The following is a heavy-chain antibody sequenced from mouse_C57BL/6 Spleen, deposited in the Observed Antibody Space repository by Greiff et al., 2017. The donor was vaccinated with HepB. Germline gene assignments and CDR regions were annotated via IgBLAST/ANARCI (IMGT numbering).Heavy chain of an antibody. D-gene: IGHD1-1*01. J-gene: IGHJ3*01. Sequence: QVQLQQPGAELVRPGSSVKLSCKASGYTFTSYWMHWVKQRPLQGLEWIGNIDPSDSETHYNQKFKDKATLTVDKSSSTAYMQLSSLTSEDSAVYYCARRGVYGTSFAYWGQGTLVTVSA. CDR1: GYTFTSYW. CDR3: ARRGVYGTSFAY. CDR2: IDPSDSET. V-gene: IGHV1-52*01.